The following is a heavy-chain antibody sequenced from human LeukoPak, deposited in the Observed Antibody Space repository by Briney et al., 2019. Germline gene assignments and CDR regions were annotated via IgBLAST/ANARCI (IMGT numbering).Heavy chain of an antibody. J-gene: IGHJ4*02. CDR3: ARAPTGTTDFDY. Sequence: GGSLRLSCAASGFTFSSYAMHWVRQAPGKGLEGVAVISYDGSNKYYADSVKGRFTISRDNSKNTLYLQMNSLRAEDTAVYYCARAPTGTTDFDYWGQGTLVTVSS. D-gene: IGHD1-7*01. CDR1: GFTFSSYA. CDR2: ISYDGSNK. V-gene: IGHV3-30-3*01.